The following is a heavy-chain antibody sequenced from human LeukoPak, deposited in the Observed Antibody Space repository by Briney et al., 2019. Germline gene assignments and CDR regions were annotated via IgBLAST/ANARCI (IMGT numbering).Heavy chain of an antibody. Sequence: SETLSLTCAVYGGSFSGYYWSWIRQPPGKGLEWIGEINHSGSTNYNPSLKSRVTISVDTSKNQFSLKLSSVTAADTAVYYCASRPISPRRKFDYWGQGTLVTVSS. V-gene: IGHV4-34*01. J-gene: IGHJ4*02. CDR1: GGSFSGYY. CDR3: ASRPISPRRKFDY. CDR2: INHSGST.